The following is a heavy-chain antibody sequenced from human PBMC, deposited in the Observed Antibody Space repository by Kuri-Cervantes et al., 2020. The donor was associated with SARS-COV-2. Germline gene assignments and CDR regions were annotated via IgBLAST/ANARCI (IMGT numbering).Heavy chain of an antibody. V-gene: IGHV3-21*01. CDR3: GRGRDCSSPSCYGVSDR. Sequence: GGSLRLSCAASGFPFSAFSMNWVRQAPGKGLEWVSSISGSSSYIYYVDSVKGRFTISRDNAKNSLYLQMNSLRAEDTAMYYCGRGRDCSSPSCYGVSDRWGQGTLVTVSS. J-gene: IGHJ5*02. CDR2: ISGSSSYI. CDR1: GFPFSAFS. D-gene: IGHD2-2*01.